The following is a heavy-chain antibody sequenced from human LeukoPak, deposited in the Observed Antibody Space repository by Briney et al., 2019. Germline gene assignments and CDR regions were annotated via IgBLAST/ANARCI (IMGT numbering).Heavy chain of an antibody. CDR3: APDRNKGATDY. V-gene: IGHV3-7*01. CDR2: IGQDGSEK. CDR1: GFTFSTSW. Sequence: PGGSLRLSCAASGFTFSTSWMSWVRQAPGKGLEWVANIGQDGSEKNHVDSVKGRFTISRDNAKNSLFLQMNSLRVEDTALYYCAPDRNKGATDYWGHGTLVTVCS. D-gene: IGHD1-26*01. J-gene: IGHJ4*01.